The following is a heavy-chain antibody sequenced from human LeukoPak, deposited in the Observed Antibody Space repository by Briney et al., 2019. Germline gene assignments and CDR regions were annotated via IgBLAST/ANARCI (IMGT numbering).Heavy chain of an antibody. CDR2: ISGSGGTT. Sequence: GGSLRLSCAASGFTFSSYWMSWVRQAPGKGLEWVSSISGSGGTTYYADSVKGRFTISRDNSKNTLYLQMNSLRAEDTAVYYCAREIGSSWYFRVYYYMDVWGKGTTVTVSS. CDR1: GFTFSSYW. J-gene: IGHJ6*03. D-gene: IGHD6-13*01. CDR3: AREIGSSWYFRVYYYMDV. V-gene: IGHV3-23*01.